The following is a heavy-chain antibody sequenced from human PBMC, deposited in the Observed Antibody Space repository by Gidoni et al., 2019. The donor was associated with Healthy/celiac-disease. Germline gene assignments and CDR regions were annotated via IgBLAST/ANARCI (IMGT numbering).Heavy chain of an antibody. J-gene: IGHJ3*02. CDR1: GGSLSSGGYY. CDR3: ARDPRYYDADAFDI. D-gene: IGHD3-3*01. CDR2: IYYSGST. Sequence: QVQLQESGPGLVKPSQTLSLPCTVSGGSLSSGGYYWSWIRQHPGKGLEWIGYIYYSGSTYYNPSLKSRVTISVDTSKNQFSLKLSSVTAADTAVYYCARDPRYYDADAFDIWGQGTMVTVSS. V-gene: IGHV4-31*03.